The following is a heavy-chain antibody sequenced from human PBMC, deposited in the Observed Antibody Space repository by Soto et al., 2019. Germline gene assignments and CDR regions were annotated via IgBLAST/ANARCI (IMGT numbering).Heavy chain of an antibody. CDR1: GFAVSNYF. CDR2: ISSNGGT. D-gene: IGHD3-3*01. V-gene: IGHV3-66*01. CDR3: ARDVLGGAYDFRH. J-gene: IGHJ4*02. Sequence: EVQLVESGGGLVQPGGSLRLSCAASGFAVSNYFMTWVRQAPGKGLEWVSVISSNGGTFYADSVKGRFTISRDSSKNTLDLQMDSLRVEDTAVHHCARDVLGGAYDFRHGGQGTLVTVSS.